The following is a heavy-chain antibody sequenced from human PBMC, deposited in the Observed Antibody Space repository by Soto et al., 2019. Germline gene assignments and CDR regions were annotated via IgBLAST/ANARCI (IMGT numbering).Heavy chain of an antibody. V-gene: IGHV4-59*01. Sequence: SETLSLTCTVSGGSISSYYWSWIRQPPGKGLEWIGYIYYSGSTNYNPSLKSRVTISVDTSKNQFSLKLSSVTAADTAVYYCARVTIFGVVMGFDPWGQGTLVTVSS. CDR3: ARVTIFGVVMGFDP. D-gene: IGHD3-3*01. J-gene: IGHJ5*02. CDR1: GGSISSYY. CDR2: IYYSGST.